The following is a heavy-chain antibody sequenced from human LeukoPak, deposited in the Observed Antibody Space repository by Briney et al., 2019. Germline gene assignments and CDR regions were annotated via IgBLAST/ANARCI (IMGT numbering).Heavy chain of an antibody. J-gene: IGHJ6*02. CDR2: ISSSENTI. D-gene: IGHD2-21*02. Sequence: GESLTLSCAASGFTFSDYYWSWIRRPPGKGLEWVANISSSENTIYYADSVKGRFTISRDNANNSLYLQMTSLRAEDTAVYYCARIRLVTATPGAVRQVSVYGMDVWGQGTTVTVSS. CDR1: GFTFSDYY. V-gene: IGHV3-11*01. CDR3: ARIRLVTATPGAVRQVSVYGMDV.